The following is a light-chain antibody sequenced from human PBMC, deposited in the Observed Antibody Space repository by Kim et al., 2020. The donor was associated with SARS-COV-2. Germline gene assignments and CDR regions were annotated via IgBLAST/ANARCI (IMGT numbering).Light chain of an antibody. CDR2: DNN. V-gene: IGLV1-40*01. CDR3: QSYDRSLIFV. CDR1: SSNIGAGYD. Sequence: QSVLTQPPSVSGAPGQRVTISCTGSSSNIGAGYDIHWYQHLPGTAPKLLIYDNNNRPSGVPDRFSGSKSDSSASLAITGLQAEDEADYYCQSYDRSLIFVFGTGTQLTVL. J-gene: IGLJ1*01.